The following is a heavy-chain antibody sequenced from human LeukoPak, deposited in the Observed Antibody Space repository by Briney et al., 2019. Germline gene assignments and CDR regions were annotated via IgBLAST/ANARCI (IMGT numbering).Heavy chain of an antibody. J-gene: IGHJ2*01. D-gene: IGHD2-2*02. CDR1: GGSISSYY. CDR2: IYYSGST. Sequence: SETLSLTCTVSGGSISSYYWSWIRQPPGKGLEWVGYIYYSGSTNYNPSLKSRVTISVDTSKNQFSLKLSSVTAADTAVYYCARVRCSSTRCYTRRAGWYFDLWGRGTLVTVSS. CDR3: ARVRCSSTRCYTRRAGWYFDL. V-gene: IGHV4-59*01.